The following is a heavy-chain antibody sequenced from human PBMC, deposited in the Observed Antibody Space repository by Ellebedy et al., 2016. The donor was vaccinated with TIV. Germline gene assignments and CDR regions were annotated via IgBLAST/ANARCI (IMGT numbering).Heavy chain of an antibody. CDR3: ARYDSDGGAFDI. V-gene: IGHV5-51*01. Sequence: GESLKISXKASGYSFTTYWIGWVRQMPGKGQEWMGIIYPGDSDTRYSPSFQGRVTISADKSISTAYLQWSSLKASDTAMYYCARYDSDGGAFDIWGQGTMVTVSS. J-gene: IGHJ3*02. D-gene: IGHD3-9*01. CDR1: GYSFTTYW. CDR2: IYPGDSDT.